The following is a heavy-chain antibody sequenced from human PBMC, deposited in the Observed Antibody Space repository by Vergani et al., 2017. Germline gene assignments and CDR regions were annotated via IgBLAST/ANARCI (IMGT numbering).Heavy chain of an antibody. V-gene: IGHV4-59*01. Sequence: QVQLQESGPGLVKPSETLSLTCTVSGGSISSYYWSWIRQPPGKGLEWIGYIYYSGSTNYNPSLKSRVTISVDTSKNQFSLKLSSVTAADTAVYYCATGYSSSWFPGAFDIWGQGTMVTVSS. CDR3: ATGYSSSWFPGAFDI. D-gene: IGHD6-13*01. CDR2: IYYSGST. CDR1: GGSISSYY. J-gene: IGHJ3*02.